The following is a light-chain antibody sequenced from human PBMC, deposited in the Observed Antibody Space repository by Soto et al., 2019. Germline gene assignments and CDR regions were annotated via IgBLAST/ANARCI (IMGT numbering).Light chain of an antibody. CDR2: EVS. V-gene: IGLV2-14*03. Sequence: ALTQPASVSWSPGQSIAISCTGTSSDVGAYDFVSWYQQHPDKAPKLLIYEVSNRPSGVSDRFSGSKSVNTATLTISGLQAEDEADYYCSSHTTSNTRVFGTGTKVTVL. J-gene: IGLJ1*01. CDR3: SSHTTSNTRV. CDR1: SSDVGAYDF.